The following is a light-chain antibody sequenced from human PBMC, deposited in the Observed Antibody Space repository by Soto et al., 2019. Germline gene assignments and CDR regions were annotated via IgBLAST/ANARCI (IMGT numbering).Light chain of an antibody. CDR1: SGSVSTNYY. CDR3: VLYMCLGISV. V-gene: IGLV8-61*01. CDR2: NTN. Sequence: QTVVTQEPSFSVSPGGTVTFTCGLSSGSVSTNYYPSWYQQTPGQAPRTLIYNTNSRSSGVPDRFSGSILGNKAALTITGAQADDESDYYCVLYMCLGISVFGGGTKLTVL. J-gene: IGLJ2*01.